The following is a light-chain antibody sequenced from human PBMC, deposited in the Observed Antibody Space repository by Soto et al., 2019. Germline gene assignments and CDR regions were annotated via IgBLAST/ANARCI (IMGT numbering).Light chain of an antibody. Sequence: QSVLTQPPSVSGAPGQRVTISCTGSSSNIGVGYDVYWYQQLPGTAPKLLIYANSRRPAGIPDRFSGSKSGTSASLAITGLQAEDEADYYCSSYTSSSTVLFGGGTQLTVL. CDR1: SSNIGVGYD. CDR2: ANS. V-gene: IGLV1-40*01. J-gene: IGLJ2*01. CDR3: SSYTSSSTVL.